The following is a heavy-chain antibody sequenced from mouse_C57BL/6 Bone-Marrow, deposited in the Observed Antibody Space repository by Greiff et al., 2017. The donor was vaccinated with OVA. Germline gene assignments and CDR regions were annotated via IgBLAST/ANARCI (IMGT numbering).Heavy chain of an antibody. D-gene: IGHD1-1*01. CDR1: GYTFTSYG. Sequence: VQLQESGAELARPGASVKLSCKASGYTFTSYGISWVKQRTGQGLEWIGEIYPRSGNTYYNEKFKGKATLTADKSSSTAYMELRSLTSEDSAVYFCAREVITTVVDGGYFDYWGQGTTLTVSS. CDR3: AREVITTVVDGGYFDY. J-gene: IGHJ2*01. V-gene: IGHV1-81*01. CDR2: IYPRSGNT.